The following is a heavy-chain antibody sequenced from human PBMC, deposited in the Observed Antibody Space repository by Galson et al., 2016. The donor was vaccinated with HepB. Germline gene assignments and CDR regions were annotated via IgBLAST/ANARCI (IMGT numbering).Heavy chain of an antibody. CDR2: IYWDDDE. J-gene: IGHJ4*02. CDR3: AHRRESLWVGDPTAYFDF. D-gene: IGHD3-10*01. Sequence: PALVKPTQTLTLTCTFSGFSLSSGGVSVGWIRQPPGKALEWLALIYWDDDEVYSPSLKSRLTITKDTSKNQVVLTLTNMDPVDTATYYCAHRRESLWVGDPTAYFDFWGQGTLVTVSS. V-gene: IGHV2-5*02. CDR1: GFSLSSGGVS.